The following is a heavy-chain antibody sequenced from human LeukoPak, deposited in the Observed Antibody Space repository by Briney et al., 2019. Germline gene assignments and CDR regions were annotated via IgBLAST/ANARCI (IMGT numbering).Heavy chain of an antibody. V-gene: IGHV3-30*18. CDR1: GFTFSSYA. CDR3: AKDRSLWFGDSPIEFDY. Sequence: GGSLRLSCAASGFTFSSYAMSWVRQAPGKGLEWVAIISYDGSHKYYADSVKGRFTISRDNSKNTLYLQMNSLRAEDTAVYICAKDRSLWFGDSPIEFDYWGQGALVTVSS. J-gene: IGHJ4*02. CDR2: ISYDGSHK. D-gene: IGHD3-10*01.